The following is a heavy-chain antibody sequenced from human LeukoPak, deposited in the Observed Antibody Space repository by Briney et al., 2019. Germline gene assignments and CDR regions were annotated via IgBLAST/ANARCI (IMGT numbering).Heavy chain of an antibody. CDR3: ARVPETTAGIDY. Sequence: SETLSLTCTVSGGSINNYYWSWVRQPPGAGLEWLAYIYYTGSTNYNPSLKTRLTISVDTSKNQFSLRLNSVTAADTAVYYCARVPETTAGIDYWGQGTLVTVSS. J-gene: IGHJ4*02. D-gene: IGHD4-17*01. CDR1: GGSINNYY. CDR2: IYYTGST. V-gene: IGHV4-59*08.